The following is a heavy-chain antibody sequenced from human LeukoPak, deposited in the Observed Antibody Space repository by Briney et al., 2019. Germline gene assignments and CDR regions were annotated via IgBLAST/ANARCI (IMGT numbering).Heavy chain of an antibody. CDR2: IHNSGTT. J-gene: IGHJ4*02. Sequence: SETLSLTCAVSGGPFSGYFWSWIRQSSGKGLEWIGEIHNSGTTNYNPSLNNRVTISEDTSKNQSYLNLSSVTAADTAVYYCARRYYYNLGSFPFDFWGQGTLVTVSS. D-gene: IGHD3-10*01. CDR1: GGPFSGYF. V-gene: IGHV4-34*01. CDR3: ARRYYYNLGSFPFDF.